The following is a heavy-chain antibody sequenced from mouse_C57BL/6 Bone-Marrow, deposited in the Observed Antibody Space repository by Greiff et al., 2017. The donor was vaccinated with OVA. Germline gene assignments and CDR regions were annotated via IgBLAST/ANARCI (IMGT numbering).Heavy chain of an antibody. Sequence: EVQGVESGGGLVKPGGSLKLSCAASGFTFSSYTMSWVRQTPEQRLEWVATISGGGGNTYYPDSVKGRFTISRDNAKNTLYLQMSSLRSEDTALYYCARHRYSNPVPYYFDYWGQGTTLTVSS. CDR2: ISGGGGNT. V-gene: IGHV5-9*01. CDR1: GFTFSSYT. CDR3: ARHRYSNPVPYYFDY. J-gene: IGHJ2*01. D-gene: IGHD2-5*01.